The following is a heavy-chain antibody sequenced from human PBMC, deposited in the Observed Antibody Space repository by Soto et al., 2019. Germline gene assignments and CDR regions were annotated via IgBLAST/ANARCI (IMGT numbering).Heavy chain of an antibody. D-gene: IGHD6-6*01. CDR3: VRRSSSPLWDYGMDV. CDR1: GFTFSSFG. V-gene: IGHV3-33*01. J-gene: IGHJ6*02. CDR2: IWNDGSNK. Sequence: PGGSLRLSCATSGFTFSSFGMHWVRQAPGKGLDWVAVIWNDGSNKYYAESVKGRFTISRDNSKSTLYLQMNSLRAEDTAVYYCVRRSSSPLWDYGMDVWGQGTTVTVSS.